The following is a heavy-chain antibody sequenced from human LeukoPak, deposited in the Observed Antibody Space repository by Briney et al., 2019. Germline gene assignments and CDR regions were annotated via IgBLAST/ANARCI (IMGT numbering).Heavy chain of an antibody. V-gene: IGHV1-69*05. CDR1: GGTFSSYA. D-gene: IGHD5-24*01. J-gene: IGHJ3*02. CDR3: ARAPSPRAWLQWLGAFDI. CDR2: IIPIFGTA. Sequence: SVKVSCKASGGTFSSYANSWVRQAPGQGLEWMGGIIPIFGTANYAQKFQGRVTITTDESTSTAYMELSSLRSEDTAVYYCARAPSPRAWLQWLGAFDIWGQGTMVTVSS.